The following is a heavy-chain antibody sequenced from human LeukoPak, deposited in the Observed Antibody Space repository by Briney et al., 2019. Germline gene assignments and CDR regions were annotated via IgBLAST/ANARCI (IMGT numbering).Heavy chain of an antibody. CDR3: ARVQQLVLNFDY. J-gene: IGHJ4*02. CDR1: GGSISSYY. CDR2: IYYSGST. V-gene: IGHV4-59*01. D-gene: IGHD6-13*01. Sequence: SETLSLTFTVSGGSISSYYWSWIRQPPGKGLEWIGYIYYSGSTNYNPSLKSRVTISVDTSKNQFSLKLSSVTAADTAVYYCARVQQLVLNFDYWGQGTLVTVSS.